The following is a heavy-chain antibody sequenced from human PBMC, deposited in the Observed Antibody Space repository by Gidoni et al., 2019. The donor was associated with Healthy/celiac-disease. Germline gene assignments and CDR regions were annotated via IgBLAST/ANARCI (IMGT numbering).Heavy chain of an antibody. CDR1: GFTFSSYA. V-gene: IGHV3-64D*06. Sequence: RLSCSASGFTFSSYAMHWVRQAPGKGLEYVSAISSNGGSTYYADSVKGRFTISRDNSKNTLYLQMSSLRADDTAVYYCVKAGNYGSGSYIGYFDLWGRGTLVTVSS. J-gene: IGHJ2*01. D-gene: IGHD3-10*01. CDR3: VKAGNYGSGSYIGYFDL. CDR2: ISSNGGST.